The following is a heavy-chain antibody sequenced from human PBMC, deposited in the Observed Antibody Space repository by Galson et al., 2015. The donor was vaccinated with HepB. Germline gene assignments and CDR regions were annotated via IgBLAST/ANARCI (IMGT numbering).Heavy chain of an antibody. Sequence: SLRLSCAASGFTFSDYYMSWIRQAPGKGLEWLSYIDPTSGYIMYADSVKGRFTISRDNAKNSLYLQMNRLRVDDTAVYYCARRRLWDGFNCLDYWGQGNLATVSS. CDR2: IDPTSGYI. V-gene: IGHV3-11*06. CDR1: GFTFSDYY. CDR3: ARRRLWDGFNCLDY. J-gene: IGHJ4*02. D-gene: IGHD5-24*01.